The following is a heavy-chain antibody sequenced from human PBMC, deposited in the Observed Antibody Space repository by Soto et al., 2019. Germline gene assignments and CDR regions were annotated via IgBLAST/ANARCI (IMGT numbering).Heavy chain of an antibody. J-gene: IGHJ4*02. CDR2: ISGSGGST. Sequence: EVQLLESGGGLVQPGGSLRLSCAASGFTFSSYAMSWVRQAPGKGLEWVSAISGSGGSTYYADSVKGRFTISRDNSKNTLYLKMNSLRAEDTAVYYCAKDRDYDSSGYTFDYWGQGTLVTVSS. D-gene: IGHD3-22*01. CDR3: AKDRDYDSSGYTFDY. V-gene: IGHV3-23*01. CDR1: GFTFSSYA.